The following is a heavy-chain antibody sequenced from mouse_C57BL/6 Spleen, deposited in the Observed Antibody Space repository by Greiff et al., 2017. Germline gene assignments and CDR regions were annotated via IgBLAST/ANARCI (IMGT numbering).Heavy chain of an antibody. CDR2: ISSGSSTI. J-gene: IGHJ4*01. Sequence: EVMLVESGGGLVKPGGSLKLSCAASGFTFSDYGMHWVRQAPEQGLEWVAYISSGSSTIYYADTVKGRFTISRDNAKNTLFLQMTSLRSEDAVMYYCAKDYYYAMDYWGQGTSVTVSS. CDR1: GFTFSDYG. CDR3: AKDYYYAMDY. V-gene: IGHV5-17*01.